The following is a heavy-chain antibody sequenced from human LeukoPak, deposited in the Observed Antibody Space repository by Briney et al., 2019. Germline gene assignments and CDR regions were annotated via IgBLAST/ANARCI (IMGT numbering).Heavy chain of an antibody. CDR2: NSGGNT. Sequence: PGGSLRLSCAASRFDVSRNYMNWVRQAPGKGLEWVSANSGGNTYYADSVKGRFTISRDNSKNTLYLQMNSLRAEDTAVYYCASAFYGGNPDAGYWGQGTLVTVSS. D-gene: IGHD4-23*01. V-gene: IGHV3-53*01. CDR3: ASAFYGGNPDAGY. J-gene: IGHJ4*02. CDR1: RFDVSRNY.